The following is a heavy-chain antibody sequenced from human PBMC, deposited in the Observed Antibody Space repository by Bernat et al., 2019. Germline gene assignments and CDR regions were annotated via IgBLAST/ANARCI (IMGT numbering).Heavy chain of an antibody. J-gene: IGHJ3*02. CDR3: IRENDAFDI. Sequence: QVQVVESGGGVVQPGRSLRPSCAASGLSFRTCAMHWVRQAPGKGLEWVALITNVGSNKYYADSVKGRFSISRDKSKNTLYLQLNSLRAEDTAVYYCIRENDAFDIWGGGTMVTVSS. V-gene: IGHV3-30-3*01. CDR2: ITNVGSNK. CDR1: GLSFRTCA.